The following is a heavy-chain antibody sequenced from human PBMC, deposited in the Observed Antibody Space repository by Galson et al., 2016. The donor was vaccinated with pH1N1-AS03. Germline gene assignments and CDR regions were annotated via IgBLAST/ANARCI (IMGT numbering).Heavy chain of an antibody. Sequence: SLRLSCAASGFTLSKYGVHWVRQAPGKGLEFVSAFSSIGGRTFYANSVKGRFIVSRDTSKNTLSLQMGSLKIEDTAVYYCARDDSGYAYWGQGTPVTVSS. V-gene: IGHV3-64*01. CDR1: GFTLSKYG. CDR3: ARDDSGYAY. J-gene: IGHJ4*02. CDR2: FSSIGGRT. D-gene: IGHD5-12*01.